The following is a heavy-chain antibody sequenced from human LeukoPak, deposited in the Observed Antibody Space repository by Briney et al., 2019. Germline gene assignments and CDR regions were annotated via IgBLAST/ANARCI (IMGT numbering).Heavy chain of an antibody. J-gene: IGHJ4*02. CDR1: GGSISDYH. CDR3: ARHKYTAVAFEF. D-gene: IGHD4-23*01. V-gene: IGHV4-59*08. CDR2: IYYDGST. Sequence: SETLSLTCAVSGGSISDYHWSWIRQPPGKGLEWIGYIYYDGSTNYSPSLKSRVTISLDTSKNQFSLRPSSVTAADTAVYYCARHKYTAVAFEFWGQGTLVTVSS.